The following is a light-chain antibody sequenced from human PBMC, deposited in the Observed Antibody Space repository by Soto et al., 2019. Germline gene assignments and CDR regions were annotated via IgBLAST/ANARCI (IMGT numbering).Light chain of an antibody. CDR1: SRDVGGYNY. J-gene: IGLJ2*01. Sequence: QSALTQPASVSGSPGQSITISCTGTSRDVGGYNYVSWHQQHPGKAPKVIITEVSNRPSGVSNRFSGSKSGNTASLTISGLQAEDEDDYCSSSYISSTFVVFGGGTKLTVL. V-gene: IGLV2-14*01. CDR3: SSYISSTFVV. CDR2: EVS.